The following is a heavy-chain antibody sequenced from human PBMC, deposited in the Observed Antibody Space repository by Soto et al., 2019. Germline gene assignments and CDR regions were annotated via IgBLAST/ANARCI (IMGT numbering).Heavy chain of an antibody. CDR2: IWYDGSNK. CDR3: ARKLYDSSGYHHFQH. J-gene: IGHJ1*01. D-gene: IGHD3-22*01. V-gene: IGHV3-33*01. Sequence: SLRLSCAASGFTFSSYGMHWVRQAPGKGLEWVAVIWYDGSNKYYAGSVKGRFTISRDNSKNTLYLRMNSLRAEDTAVYYCARKLYDSSGYHHFQHWGQGT. CDR1: GFTFSSYG.